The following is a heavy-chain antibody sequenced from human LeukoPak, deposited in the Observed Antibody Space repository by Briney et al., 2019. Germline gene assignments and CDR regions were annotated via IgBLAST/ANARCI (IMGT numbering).Heavy chain of an antibody. CDR3: APYGDYDAFDI. CDR2: IKQDGSEK. V-gene: IGHV3-7*01. Sequence: GGSLRLSCAASGFTFSSYWMSWVRQAPGKGLEWVANIKQDGSEKYYVDSVKGRFTISRDNAKNSLYLQMNSLRAEDTAVYYCAPYGDYDAFDIWGQGTMVTVSS. J-gene: IGHJ3*02. CDR1: GFTFSSYW. D-gene: IGHD4-17*01.